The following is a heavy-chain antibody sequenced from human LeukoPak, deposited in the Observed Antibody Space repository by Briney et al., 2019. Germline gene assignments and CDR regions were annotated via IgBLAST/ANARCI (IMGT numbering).Heavy chain of an antibody. CDR1: GGSISSSSYY. V-gene: IGHV4-61*02. J-gene: IGHJ6*03. D-gene: IGHD3-10*01. CDR2: IYTSEST. CDR3: ARGPQMTNYYGSGKLDYYYYYYMDV. Sequence: SETLSLTCTVSGGSISSSSYYWGWIPQPAGKGLVWIGRIYTSESTNYNPSLKSRVIMSVDTSKNQFSLKLSSVTAADTAVYYCARGPQMTNYYGSGKLDYYYYYYMDVWGKGTTVTISS.